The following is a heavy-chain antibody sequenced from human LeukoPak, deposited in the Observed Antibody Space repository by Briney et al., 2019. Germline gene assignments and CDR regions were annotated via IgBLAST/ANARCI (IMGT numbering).Heavy chain of an antibody. CDR3: VTDLGDFGGNGDY. D-gene: IGHD4-23*01. J-gene: IGHJ4*02. CDR2: IIPNLGTP. CDR1: GVTFNSHA. Sequence: SVKVSCKTSGVTFNSHANNWVRQAPRQGLEWMGVIIPNLGTPYYAQNFHDRVTIIADESTSTVFMELRGLQSDDTAIYYCVTDLGDFGGNGDYWGQGTLVTVSS. V-gene: IGHV1-69*13.